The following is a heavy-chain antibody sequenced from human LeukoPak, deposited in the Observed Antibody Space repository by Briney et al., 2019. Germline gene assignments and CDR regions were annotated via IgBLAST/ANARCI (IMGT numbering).Heavy chain of an antibody. CDR1: GFTFGDYA. D-gene: IGHD2-15*01. CDR3: TRLYCSGGGCYFDELPADY. Sequence: PGRSLRLSCTASGFTFGDYAMSWVRQAPGKGLEWVGFIRSKAYGGTTEYAASVKGRFTISRDDSKSIAYLQMNSLKTEDTAVYYCTRLYCSGGGCYFDELPADYWGQGTLVTVSS. J-gene: IGHJ4*02. CDR2: IRSKAYGGTT. V-gene: IGHV3-49*04.